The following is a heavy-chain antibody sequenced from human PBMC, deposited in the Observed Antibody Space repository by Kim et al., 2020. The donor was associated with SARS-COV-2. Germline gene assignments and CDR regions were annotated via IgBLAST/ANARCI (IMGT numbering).Heavy chain of an antibody. J-gene: IGHJ4*02. CDR1: GGSISSSSYY. CDR3: ARWVVRGQSPLLFDY. D-gene: IGHD3-10*01. Sequence: SETLSLTCIVSGGSISSSSYYWGWIRQPPGKGLEWIGSIYYSGSTYYNPSLKSRVTMSVDTSKNQFSLKLRSVTAADTAVYYCARWVVRGQSPLLFDYWGQGTLVTVSS. CDR2: IYYSGST. V-gene: IGHV4-39*01.